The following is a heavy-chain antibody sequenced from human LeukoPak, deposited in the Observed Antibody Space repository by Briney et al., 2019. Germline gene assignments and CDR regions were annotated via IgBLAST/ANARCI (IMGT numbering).Heavy chain of an antibody. V-gene: IGHV3-64*01. CDR2: ISSNGGST. CDR1: GYTFTNYA. CDR3: ARGRGSFPFDY. D-gene: IGHD1-26*01. J-gene: IGHJ4*02. Sequence: AASVKVSCKASGYTFTNYAMHWVRQPPGKGLEYVSAISSNGGSTYYANSVKGRFTISRDNSKNTLYLQMGSLRAEDMAVYYCARGRGSFPFDYWGQGTLVTVSS.